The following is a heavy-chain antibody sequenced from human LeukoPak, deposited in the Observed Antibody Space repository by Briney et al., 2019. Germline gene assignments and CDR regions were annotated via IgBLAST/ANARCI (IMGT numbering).Heavy chain of an antibody. CDR1: GYTFTSYG. Sequence: ASVKVSCKASGYTFTSYGISWVRQAPGQGREWVGWISAYNGNTNYAQKLQGRVTMTTDTSTSTAYMELRSLRSDDTAVYYCARDLTMKSDWFDPWGQGTLVTVSS. CDR3: ARDLTMKSDWFDP. D-gene: IGHD3-22*01. CDR2: ISAYNGNT. J-gene: IGHJ5*02. V-gene: IGHV1-18*01.